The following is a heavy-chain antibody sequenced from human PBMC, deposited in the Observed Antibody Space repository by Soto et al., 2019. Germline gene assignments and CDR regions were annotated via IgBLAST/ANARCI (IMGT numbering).Heavy chain of an antibody. J-gene: IGHJ3*02. CDR1: GFTFYYYA. Sequence: PGGSLRLSCGASGFTFYYYAMHWVRQAPGKGLEWVSGISWNSGSIGHADSVKGRFTISRDNAKNSLYLQMNSLRAEDTALYYCAKGSPVLRYFDWLKTDAFDIWGQGTMVTVSS. CDR3: AKGSPVLRYFDWLKTDAFDI. V-gene: IGHV3-9*01. D-gene: IGHD3-9*01. CDR2: ISWNSGSI.